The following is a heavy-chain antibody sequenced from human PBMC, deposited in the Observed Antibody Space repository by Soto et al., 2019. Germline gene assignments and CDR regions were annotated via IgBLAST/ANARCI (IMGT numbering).Heavy chain of an antibody. Sequence: EVQLAESGGGMVQPGGSLRLSCVASGFTFSSYDMHWVRQAPGKGLEYVSSISSNGGTTYYGNSVKGRFTISRDNSKNTLCLQMGSLIAEDMAVYYCVRRVSGNYDYWGQGTLVTVSS. V-gene: IGHV3-64*01. CDR1: GFTFSSYD. J-gene: IGHJ4*02. D-gene: IGHD1-7*01. CDR2: ISSNGGTT. CDR3: VRRVSGNYDY.